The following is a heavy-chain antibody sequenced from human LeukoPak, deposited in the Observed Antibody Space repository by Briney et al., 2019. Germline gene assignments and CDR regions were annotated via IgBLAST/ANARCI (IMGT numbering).Heavy chain of an antibody. J-gene: IGHJ4*02. V-gene: IGHV4-61*02. CDR1: GGSISSGSYY. CDR3: ARNPYYYDSSGLIDY. Sequence: SETLSLTCTVSGGSISSGSYYWSWIRQPAGKGLEWIGRIYTSGSTNYNPSLKIRVTISVDTSKNQFSLKLSSVTAADTAVYYCARNPYYYDSSGLIDYWGQGTLVTVSS. CDR2: IYTSGST. D-gene: IGHD3-22*01.